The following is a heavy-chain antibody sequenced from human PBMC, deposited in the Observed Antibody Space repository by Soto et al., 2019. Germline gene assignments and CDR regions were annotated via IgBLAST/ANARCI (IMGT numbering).Heavy chain of an antibody. CDR2: IIPIFGTA. J-gene: IGHJ5*02. D-gene: IGHD2-21*02. Sequence: SVKVSCKASGGTFSSYAISWVRQAPGQGLEWMGGIIPIFGTANYAQKFEGRVTITADESTSTAYMELSSLRSADTAVYYCASGEYGGNSGFDPWGQGTLVTVSS. V-gene: IGHV1-69*13. CDR1: GGTFSSYA. CDR3: ASGEYGGNSGFDP.